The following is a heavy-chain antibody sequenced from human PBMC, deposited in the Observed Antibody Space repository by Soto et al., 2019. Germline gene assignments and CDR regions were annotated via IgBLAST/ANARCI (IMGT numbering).Heavy chain of an antibody. CDR1: GYTFTGYY. Sequence: ASVKVSCKASGYTFTGYYMHWVRQAPGQGLEWMGWINPNSGGTNYAQKFQGWVTMTRDTSISTAYMELSRLRSDDTAVYYCARGGIAAAPRDWYYMDVWGKGTTVTVSS. J-gene: IGHJ6*03. D-gene: IGHD6-13*01. CDR3: ARGGIAAAPRDWYYMDV. CDR2: INPNSGGT. V-gene: IGHV1-2*04.